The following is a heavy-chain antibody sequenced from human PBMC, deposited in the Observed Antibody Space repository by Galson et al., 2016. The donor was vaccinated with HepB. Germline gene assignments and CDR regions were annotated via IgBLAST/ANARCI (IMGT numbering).Heavy chain of an antibody. J-gene: IGHJ6*02. CDR1: GFTFSNYY. Sequence: SLRLSCAASGFTFSNYYMTWIRQAPGKGLEWISYINSGGNTIYYADSVKGRFTISRDNAKNSLYLQLNSLRAEDTAVYHCAKQLRGYYYYGMDVWGQGTTVTVSS. D-gene: IGHD5-18*01. V-gene: IGHV3-11*01. CDR2: INSGGNTI. CDR3: AKQLRGYYYYGMDV.